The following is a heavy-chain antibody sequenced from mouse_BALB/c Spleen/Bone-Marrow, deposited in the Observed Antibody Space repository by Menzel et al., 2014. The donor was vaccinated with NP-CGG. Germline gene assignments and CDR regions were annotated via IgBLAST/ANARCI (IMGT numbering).Heavy chain of an antibody. CDR2: IYPGNGDT. J-gene: IGHJ2*01. D-gene: IGHD2-1*01. Sequence: SGAELVKPGASVKMSCKASGYTFTTYNMHWVKQTPGQGLEWIGAIYPGNGDTSYNQKFKGKATLTADKSSSTAYMQLSSLTSEDSAVYYCARSYGNPYYFDYWGQGTTLTVSS. CDR3: ARSYGNPYYFDY. V-gene: IGHV1-12*01. CDR1: GYTFTTYN.